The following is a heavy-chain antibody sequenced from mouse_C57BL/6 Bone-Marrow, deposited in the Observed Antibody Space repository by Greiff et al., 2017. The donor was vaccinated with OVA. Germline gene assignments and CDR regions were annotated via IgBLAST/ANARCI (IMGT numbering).Heavy chain of an antibody. CDR3: AIITTVEYFDD. V-gene: IGHV1-78*01. CDR1: GYTFTDHT. J-gene: IGHJ1*03. D-gene: IGHD1-1*01. CDR2: IYPRDGST. Sequence: QVQLQQSDAELVKPGASVKISCKVSGYTFTDHTIPWMKQRPEQGLEWIGYIYPRDGSTKYNEKFKGKATLTADKSSSTAYMQLNSLTSEDAAVYVCAIITTVEYFDDWGTGTTVTVSS.